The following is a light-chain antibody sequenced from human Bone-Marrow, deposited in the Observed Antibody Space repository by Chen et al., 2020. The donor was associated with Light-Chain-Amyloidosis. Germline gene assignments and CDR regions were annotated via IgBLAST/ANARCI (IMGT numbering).Light chain of an antibody. CDR3: QVWDRSSDRPV. CDR1: NIGSTS. V-gene: IGLV3-21*02. CDR2: DDS. J-gene: IGLJ3*02. Sequence: SYVRPQPSSVSVAPGQTATIPCGGNNIGSTSVHWYQQTPGQAPLLVVYDDSDRPSGIPERWSGSNSGNTATLTISRVEAGDEADYYCQVWDRSSDRPVFGGGTKLTVL.